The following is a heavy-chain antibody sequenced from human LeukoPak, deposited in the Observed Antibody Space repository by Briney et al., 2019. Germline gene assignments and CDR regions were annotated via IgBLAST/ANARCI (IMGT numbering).Heavy chain of an antibody. Sequence: GGSLRLSCGASGFTFSNYWMSWVRQAPGKGLEWVANMNQDGGEKYYVDSVKGRFTISRVNAENSLYLRMNSLRAEDTAVYYCARRDTSGWYYFDYWGQGTLVAVSS. CDR1: GFTFSNYW. J-gene: IGHJ4*02. D-gene: IGHD6-19*01. V-gene: IGHV3-7*01. CDR2: MNQDGGEK. CDR3: ARRDTSGWYYFDY.